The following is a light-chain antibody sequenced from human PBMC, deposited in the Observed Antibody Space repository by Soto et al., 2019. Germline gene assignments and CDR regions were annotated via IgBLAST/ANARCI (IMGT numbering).Light chain of an antibody. J-gene: IGKJ2*02. CDR3: QHYNSYPWT. CDR2: DAS. CDR1: QSISSW. Sequence: DIPMTQSPSTLSASVGDRVTITCRASQSISSWLAWYQQKPGKAPNLLIYDASSLESGVPSRFSGSGSGTEFTLTISSLQPDDFATYFCQHYNSYPWTFGQGTKLEIK. V-gene: IGKV1-5*01.